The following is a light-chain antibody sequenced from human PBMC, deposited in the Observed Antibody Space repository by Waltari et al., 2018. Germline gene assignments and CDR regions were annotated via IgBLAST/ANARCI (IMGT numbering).Light chain of an antibody. CDR2: EGD. J-gene: IGLJ3*02. CDR1: PSDFGSYDL. V-gene: IGLV2-23*01. CDR3: SSLTGGLGLDWV. Sequence: QSALTQPASMSGSPGQSITISGTGSPSDFGSYDLVSWFRQHPGPAPKLIILEGDRRPSRVSHRFSGSKSGHAASLMSSALQTEDEANYYSSSLTGGLGLDWVFSGGTKVTVL.